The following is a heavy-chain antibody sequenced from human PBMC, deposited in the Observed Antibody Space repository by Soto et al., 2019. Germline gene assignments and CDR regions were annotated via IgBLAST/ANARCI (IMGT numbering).Heavy chain of an antibody. D-gene: IGHD3-22*01. J-gene: IGHJ4*02. CDR3: ARSTYDSSGLKSSVTRGLQYYSDY. CDR2: IFPRDSDT. V-gene: IGHV5-51*01. Sequence: SWRSRAHIFNRYWGRFVAQRPPKHLELILCIFPRDSDTRYSPSFQGQVTISVDRSISNAYLQWSSLQASDTAMYYCARSTYDSSGLKSSVTRGLQYYSDYWGQGTLVTVSS. CDR1: AHIFNRYW.